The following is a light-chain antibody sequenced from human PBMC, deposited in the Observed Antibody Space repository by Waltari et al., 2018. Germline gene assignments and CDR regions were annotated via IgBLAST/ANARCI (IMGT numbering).Light chain of an antibody. CDR1: QSVTS. V-gene: IGKV3-15*01. Sequence: ETVMTQSPATLSVSPGEGATLSCRASQSVTSLAWYQQKPGQAPRLLIYGASTRATGIPARFSGSGSGTEFTLTISSLQSEDLAVYYCQQYNKGLDTFGQGTKLEIK. J-gene: IGKJ2*01. CDR2: GAS. CDR3: QQYNKGLDT.